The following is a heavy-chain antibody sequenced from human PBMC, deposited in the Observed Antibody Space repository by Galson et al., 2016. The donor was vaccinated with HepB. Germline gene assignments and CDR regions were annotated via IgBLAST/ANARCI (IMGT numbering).Heavy chain of an antibody. V-gene: IGHV3-33*01. J-gene: IGHJ3*02. Sequence: SLRLSCAASEFTFSTYGMHWVRQAPGKGLEWVALIWHDGSNKYYADSVKGRFTISRDNPKNTLYLQMHSLRAEDTAVYFCARVREQQLLDAFDIWGQGTMVTVSS. CDR2: IWHDGSNK. CDR1: EFTFSTYG. CDR3: ARVREQQLLDAFDI. D-gene: IGHD6-13*01.